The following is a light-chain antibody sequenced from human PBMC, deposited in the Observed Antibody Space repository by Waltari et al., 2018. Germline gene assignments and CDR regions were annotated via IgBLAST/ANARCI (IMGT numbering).Light chain of an antibody. CDR1: QSVGNF. CDR2: DAS. CDR3: QQRSGWPPSIT. V-gene: IGKV3-11*01. Sequence: EIVLTQSPATLSLSPGDRATLSCRASQSVGNFLAWYQHKPCQAPRLLIYDASNRATGIPATFSGSGSGTDFTLTISSLQPEDFALYYCQQRSGWPPSITFGQGTRLEI. J-gene: IGKJ5*01.